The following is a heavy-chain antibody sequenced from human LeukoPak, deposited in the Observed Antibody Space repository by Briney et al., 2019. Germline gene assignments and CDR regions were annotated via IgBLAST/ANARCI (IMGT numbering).Heavy chain of an antibody. CDR1: GFTFSSYW. CDR2: IKQDGSDK. V-gene: IGHV3-7*01. D-gene: IGHD6-13*01. CDR3: ASGQKLGF. Sequence: PRGSLRLSCVASGFTFSSYWMSWVRQAPGKGLEWVANIKQDGSDKYYVDSVKGRFTISRDNAKNSLYLQMNSLRAEDTAVYYCASGQKLGFWGQGTLVTVSS. J-gene: IGHJ4*02.